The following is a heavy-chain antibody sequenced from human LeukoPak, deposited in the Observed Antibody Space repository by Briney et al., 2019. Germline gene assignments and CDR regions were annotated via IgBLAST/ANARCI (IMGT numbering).Heavy chain of an antibody. CDR3: ARHRIFDV. Sequence: SETLSLTCTVYGGSFNDYYWNWIRQPPGKGLEWIGEISPTGNTNYNPSLKSRATISVDTSRRQFSLKVSSVTAADTAVYYCARHRIFDVWGKGTTVTVSS. CDR2: ISPTGNT. J-gene: IGHJ6*04. V-gene: IGHV4-34*01. CDR1: GGSFNDYY.